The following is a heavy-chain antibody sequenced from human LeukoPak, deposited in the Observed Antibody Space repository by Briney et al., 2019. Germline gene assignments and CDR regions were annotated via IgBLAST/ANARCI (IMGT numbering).Heavy chain of an antibody. V-gene: IGHV1-2*02. Sequence: ASVKVSCKASGYTFTGYYMHWVRQAPGQGLEWMGWINPNSGGTNYAQKFQGRVTMTRDASTSTVYMELSSLRSEDTAVYYCARVKSYYYDTSDKDAFDIWGQGTMVTVSS. CDR1: GYTFTGYY. D-gene: IGHD3-22*01. J-gene: IGHJ3*02. CDR3: ARVKSYYYDTSDKDAFDI. CDR2: INPNSGGT.